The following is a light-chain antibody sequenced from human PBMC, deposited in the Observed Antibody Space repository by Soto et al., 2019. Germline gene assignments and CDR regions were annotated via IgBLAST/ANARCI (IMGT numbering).Light chain of an antibody. J-gene: IGKJ4*01. CDR2: HAS. Sequence: EIVLTQSTGTLSLSPGERATLSCRASQRVGRDYLAWYQQKPDQAPRLLIHHASNRATGIPDRFSGSGSGTSLTLSDSRLEHEDFAEFDCPHYARSPFTYGGGTNEE. CDR1: QRVGRDY. V-gene: IGKV3-20*01. CDR3: PHYARSPFT.